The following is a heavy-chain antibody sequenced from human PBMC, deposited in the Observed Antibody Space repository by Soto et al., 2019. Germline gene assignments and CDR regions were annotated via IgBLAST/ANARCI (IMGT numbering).Heavy chain of an antibody. D-gene: IGHD2-15*01. CDR2: IIPILGIA. CDR1: GGTFSSYT. J-gene: IGHJ4*02. V-gene: IGHV1-69*02. Sequence: QVQLVQSGAEVKKPGSSVKVSCKASGGTFSSYTISWVRQAPGQGLEWMGRIIPILGIANYAQKFQGRVTITADKSTSTAYMERSSLRSEDTAVYYCARGRYCSGGSCRDYWGQGTLVTVSS. CDR3: ARGRYCSGGSCRDY.